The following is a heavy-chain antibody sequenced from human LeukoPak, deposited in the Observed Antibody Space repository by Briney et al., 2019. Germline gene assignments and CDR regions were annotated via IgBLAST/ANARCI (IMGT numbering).Heavy chain of an antibody. D-gene: IGHD2-8*01. CDR2: MNPNSGNT. J-gene: IGHJ4*02. Sequence: ASVKVSCKASGYTFTSYDINWVRQATGQGLEWMGWMNPNSGNTDYAQKFQGRVTITRNTSISTAYMELSSLRSEDTAVYYCARGVGYCTNGVCYTPYYFDYWGQGTLVTVSS. V-gene: IGHV1-8*03. CDR1: GYTFTSYD. CDR3: ARGVGYCTNGVCYTPYYFDY.